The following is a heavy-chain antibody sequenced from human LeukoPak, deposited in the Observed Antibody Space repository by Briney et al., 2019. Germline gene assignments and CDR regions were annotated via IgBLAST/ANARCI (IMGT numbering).Heavy chain of an antibody. D-gene: IGHD2-2*01. Sequence: SVKVSCKAFGGTFSSYAISWVRQAPGQGLEWMGGIIPIFGTANYAQKFQGRVTITADESTSTAYMELSSLRSEDTAVYYCAREGGHCSSTSCYGYWGQGTLVTVSS. CDR1: GGTFSSYA. CDR3: AREGGHCSSTSCYGY. CDR2: IIPIFGTA. V-gene: IGHV1-69*13. J-gene: IGHJ4*02.